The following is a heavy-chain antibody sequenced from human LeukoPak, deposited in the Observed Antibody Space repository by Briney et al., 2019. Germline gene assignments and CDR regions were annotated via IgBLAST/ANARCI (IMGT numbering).Heavy chain of an antibody. D-gene: IGHD3-22*01. V-gene: IGHV3-23*01. J-gene: IGHJ4*02. CDR2: ISGSGGST. CDR3: AKDDSSGVICDY. Sequence: GGSLRLSCAASGFTFSSYSMNWVRQAPGKGLEWVSTISGSGGSTYYADSVKGRFTISRDNSKNTLFLQMNSLRAEDTAVYYCAKDDSSGVICDYWGQGVLVTVSP. CDR1: GFTFSSYS.